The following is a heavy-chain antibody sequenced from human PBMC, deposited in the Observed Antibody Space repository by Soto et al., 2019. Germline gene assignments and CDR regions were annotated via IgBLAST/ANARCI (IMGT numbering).Heavy chain of an antibody. CDR1: GFTFSDYY. V-gene: IGHV3-11*01. CDR2: ISSSGSTI. J-gene: IGHJ5*02. D-gene: IGHD2-2*01. CDR3: AREGLLLPAATRLDCIDP. Sequence: PGGSLRLSCAASGFTFSDYYMSWIRQAPGKGLEWVSYISSSGSTIYYADSVKGRFTISRDNAKNSLYLQMNSLRAEDTAVYYCAREGLLLPAATRLDCIDPWGQGTLVTVSS.